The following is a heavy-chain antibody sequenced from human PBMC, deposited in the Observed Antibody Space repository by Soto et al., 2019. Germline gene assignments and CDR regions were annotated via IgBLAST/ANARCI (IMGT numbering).Heavy chain of an antibody. CDR3: ARDIGNYYYYYGMDV. V-gene: IGHV4-59*01. CDR2: IYYSGST. CDR1: GGSISSYY. D-gene: IGHD4-4*01. J-gene: IGHJ6*02. Sequence: TSETLSLTCTVSGGSISSYYWSWIRQPPGKGLEWIGYIYYSGSTNYNPSLKSRVTISVDTSKNQFSLKLSSVTAADTAVYYCARDIGNYYYYYGMDVWGQGTTVTVSS.